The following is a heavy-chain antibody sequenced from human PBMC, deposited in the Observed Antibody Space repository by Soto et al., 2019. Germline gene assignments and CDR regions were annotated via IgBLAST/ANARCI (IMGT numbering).Heavy chain of an antibody. Sequence: EVQLVASGGGLVPPGGSLRLSCAVSGLTFSTDEMNWVRQAPGKGLEWLAYISYTSTTIKYADSVKGRFAVSRDNAKKSLSLQMNNLRVEYTAVYYCVREGGSLAFDSWGQGTLVTVSS. CDR2: ISYTSTTI. D-gene: IGHD1-1*01. CDR3: VREGGSLAFDS. V-gene: IGHV3-48*03. CDR1: GLTFSTDE. J-gene: IGHJ4*02.